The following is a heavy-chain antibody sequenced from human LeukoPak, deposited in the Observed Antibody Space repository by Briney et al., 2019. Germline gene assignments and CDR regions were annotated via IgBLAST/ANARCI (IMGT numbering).Heavy chain of an antibody. Sequence: AGRSLRLSCAASGFTFSSYGMHWVRQAPGKGLEWVAVIWYDGSNKYYADSVKGRFTISRDNSKNTLYLQMNSLRAEDTAVYYCARGGPYYDFSLDYWGQGTLVTVSS. J-gene: IGHJ4*02. CDR1: GFTFSSYG. CDR3: ARGGPYYDFSLDY. D-gene: IGHD3-3*01. CDR2: IWYDGSNK. V-gene: IGHV3-33*01.